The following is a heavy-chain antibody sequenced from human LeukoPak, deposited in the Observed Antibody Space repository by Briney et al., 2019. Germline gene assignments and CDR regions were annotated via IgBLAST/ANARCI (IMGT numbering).Heavy chain of an antibody. Sequence: AGGSLRLSCAASGFTFSSYEMNWVRQAPGKGLEWVSYISSSGTTMFYADSLKGRFTISRDNAKNSLYLQMNSLRAEDTAVYYCAKLGGGGMTTVTPSDYWGQGTLVTVSS. D-gene: IGHD4-17*01. CDR1: GFTFSSYE. J-gene: IGHJ4*02. CDR3: AKLGGGGMTTVTPSDY. V-gene: IGHV3-48*03. CDR2: ISSSGTTM.